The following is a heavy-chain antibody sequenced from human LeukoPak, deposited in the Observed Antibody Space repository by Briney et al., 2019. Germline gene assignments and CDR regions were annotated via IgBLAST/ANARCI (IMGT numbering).Heavy chain of an antibody. J-gene: IGHJ4*02. V-gene: IGHV4-39*01. CDR1: GGSINSSTFY. CDR3: ARRSDSGSDDGEDYFDY. CDR2: IYYDGST. Sequence: SETPSLACTVSGGSINSSTFYWGWIRQPPGKGLEWIGSIYYDGSTYYNPSLKSRVTISVDTSKNQCSLKLTSVTAADTAVYFCARRSDSGSDDGEDYFDYWGQGTLVTVSS. D-gene: IGHD1-26*01.